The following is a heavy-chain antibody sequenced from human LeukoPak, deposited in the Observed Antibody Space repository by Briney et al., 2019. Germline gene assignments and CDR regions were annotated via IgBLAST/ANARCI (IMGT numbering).Heavy chain of an antibody. V-gene: IGHV4-34*01. CDR2: INHSGST. CDR1: GGSFSGYY. J-gene: IGHJ4*02. Sequence: SETLSLTCVVYGGSFSGYYWSWIRQPPGKGLEWIGEINHSGSTNYNPSLKSRVTISVDTSKNQFSLKLSSVTAADTVVYYCARTMVVAAGGFDYWGQGTLVTVSS. CDR3: ARTMVVAAGGFDY. D-gene: IGHD2-15*01.